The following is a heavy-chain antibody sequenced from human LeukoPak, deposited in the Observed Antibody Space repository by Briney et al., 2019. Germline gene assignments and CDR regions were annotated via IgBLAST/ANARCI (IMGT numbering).Heavy chain of an antibody. CDR3: ASISEVWSGYYTVHFDY. CDR2: INPNSGDT. D-gene: IGHD3-3*01. CDR1: GYTFTDYY. J-gene: IGHJ4*02. V-gene: IGHV1-2*02. Sequence: ASVKVSCKAFGYTFTDYYMHWVRQAPGQGLEWMGRINPNSGDTNYAQKFQGRVTMTRDTSISTAYMELSRLRFDDTAVYYCASISEVWSGYYTVHFDYWGQGTLVTVSS.